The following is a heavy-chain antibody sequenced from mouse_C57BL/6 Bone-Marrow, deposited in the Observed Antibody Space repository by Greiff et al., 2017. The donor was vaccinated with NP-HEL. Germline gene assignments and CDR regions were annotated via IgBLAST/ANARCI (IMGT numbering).Heavy chain of an antibody. J-gene: IGHJ4*01. Sequence: EVMLVESGGGLVQPGGSLKLSCAASGFTFSDYYMYWVRQTPEKRLEWVAYISNGGGSTYYPDTVKGRFTISRDNAKNTLYLQMSRPKSEDTAMYYCARRVTTVVAPYYYAMDYWGQGTSVTVSS. CDR2: ISNGGGST. CDR1: GFTFSDYY. V-gene: IGHV5-12*01. D-gene: IGHD1-1*01. CDR3: ARRVTTVVAPYYYAMDY.